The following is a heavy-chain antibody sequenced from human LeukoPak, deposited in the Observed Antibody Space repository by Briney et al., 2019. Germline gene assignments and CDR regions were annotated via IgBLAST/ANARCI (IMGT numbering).Heavy chain of an antibody. CDR3: ARHLSSGWSDY. CDR1: DASISSYY. D-gene: IGHD6-19*01. J-gene: IGHJ4*02. V-gene: IGHV4-59*08. Sequence: PSETLSLTCTVSDASISSYYWTWIRQPPGKGLEWIGYISYSGSTDYNPSLKGRVTISVDTSKNQFSLKLTSVTAADTAIYYCARHLSSGWSDYWGQGTLVTVSS. CDR2: ISYSGST.